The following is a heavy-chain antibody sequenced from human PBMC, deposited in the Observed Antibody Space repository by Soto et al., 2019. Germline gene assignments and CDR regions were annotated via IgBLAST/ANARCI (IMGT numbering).Heavy chain of an antibody. V-gene: IGHV4-39*01. D-gene: IGHD3-10*01. Sequence: SETLSLTCTVSGGSISSTNYYWGWIRQPPEKGQEWIGNMYYSGDTYYKPSLKSRITISVDTSKNQFSLRLSSVTAADTAVYYCARAQSGFFGSGSYYNGLFDFWGQGTLVTDSS. CDR1: GGSISSTNYY. CDR2: MYYSGDT. J-gene: IGHJ4*02. CDR3: ARAQSGFFGSGSYYNGLFDF.